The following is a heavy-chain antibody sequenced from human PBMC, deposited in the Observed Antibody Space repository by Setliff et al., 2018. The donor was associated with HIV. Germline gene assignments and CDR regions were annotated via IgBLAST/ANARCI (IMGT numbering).Heavy chain of an antibody. CDR1: GGSISSTSYY. J-gene: IGHJ4*02. CDR2: ISSSGNT. D-gene: IGHD3-9*01. CDR3: AKTIGRYFDIFDN. Sequence: SETLSLTCTVSGGSISSTSYYWGWIRQPPGTGLEWIGSISSSGNTYYNPSLKSXVTTSVDTPKNQFSLKLNSVTAADTAVYYCAKTIGRYFDIFDNWGQGTXXTVSS. V-gene: IGHV4-39*01.